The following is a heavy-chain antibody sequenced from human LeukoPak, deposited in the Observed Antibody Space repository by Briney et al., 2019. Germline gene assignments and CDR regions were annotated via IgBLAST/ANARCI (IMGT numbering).Heavy chain of an antibody. Sequence: GGSLRLSCAASGFTFSSYGMHWVRQAPGKGLEWVAVISYDGSNKYCADSVKGRFTISRDNSKNTLYLQMNSLRAEDTAVYYCAKDRGWQYADYETVAVEHWGQGTLVTVSS. J-gene: IGHJ4*02. D-gene: IGHD4-17*01. CDR2: ISYDGSNK. CDR1: GFTFSSYG. CDR3: AKDRGWQYADYETVAVEH. V-gene: IGHV3-30*18.